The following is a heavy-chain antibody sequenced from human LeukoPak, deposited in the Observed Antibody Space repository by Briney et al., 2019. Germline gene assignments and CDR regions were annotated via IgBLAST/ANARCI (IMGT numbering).Heavy chain of an antibody. CDR2: IYYSGST. CDR3: ARDFIAAAVTDY. J-gene: IGHJ4*02. CDR1: GGSISSGDYY. Sequence: PSQTLSLTCTVSGGSISSGDYYWSWIRQPPGKGLEWIGYIYYSGSTYYNPSLKSRVTISVDTSKNQFSLKLSSVTAADTAVYYCARDFIAAAVTDYWGQGTLVTVSS. D-gene: IGHD6-13*01. V-gene: IGHV4-30-4*08.